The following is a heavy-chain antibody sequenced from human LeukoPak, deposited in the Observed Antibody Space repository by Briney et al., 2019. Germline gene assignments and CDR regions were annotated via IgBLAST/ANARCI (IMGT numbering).Heavy chain of an antibody. CDR3: ATENYNRFDN. J-gene: IGHJ4*02. Sequence: PGGSLRLPCAASGFTFRDYYMSWIRQAPGKGLEWVSYISSASDYTNYADSVKGRFTVSRDNAKNSLYLQLNSLRAEDTAVYYCATENYNRFDNWGQGTLVTVSS. CDR2: ISSASDYT. V-gene: IGHV3-11*05. CDR1: GFTFRDYY. D-gene: IGHD1-7*01.